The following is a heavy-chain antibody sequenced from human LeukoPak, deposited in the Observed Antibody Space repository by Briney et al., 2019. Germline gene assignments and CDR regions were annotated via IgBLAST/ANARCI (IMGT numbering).Heavy chain of an antibody. CDR1: GFTFSSYA. V-gene: IGHV3-23*01. D-gene: IGHD7-27*01. J-gene: IGHJ3*02. CDR2: ISGSGGST. Sequence: PGGSLRLSCAASGFTFSSYAMSWVRQAPGKGLEWVSAISGSGGSTYYADSVKGRFTISRDNSKNTLYQQMNSLRAEDTAVYYCAKDKTGDGILDRDAFDIWGQGTMVTVSS. CDR3: AKDKTGDGILDRDAFDI.